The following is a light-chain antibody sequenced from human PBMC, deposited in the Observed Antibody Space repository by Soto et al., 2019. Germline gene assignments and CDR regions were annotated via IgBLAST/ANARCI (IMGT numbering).Light chain of an antibody. CDR1: QSVSSSY. Sequence: DIVSQHSPGTLSLSPGERGTLSCRARQSVSSSYLAWYQQKPGQAPRLLIYRASSRATGIPDRFRGSGSGTDFTLTISSLEPEDLAVYYCQQYGNSPRTFGQGTKVEIK. V-gene: IGKV3-20*01. CDR2: RAS. J-gene: IGKJ1*01. CDR3: QQYGNSPRT.